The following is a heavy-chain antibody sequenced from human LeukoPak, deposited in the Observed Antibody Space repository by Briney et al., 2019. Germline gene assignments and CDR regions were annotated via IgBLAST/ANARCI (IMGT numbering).Heavy chain of an antibody. CDR3: AATTNTIFGVVMNLYYYYYMDV. Sequence: SVKVSCKASGGTFSSYAISWVRQAPGQGLEWMGGIIPIFGTANYAQKFQGRVTITADKSTSTAYMELSSLRSEDTAVYYCAATTNTIFGVVMNLYYYYYMDVWGKGTTVTVSS. J-gene: IGHJ6*03. V-gene: IGHV1-69*06. CDR2: IIPIFGTA. CDR1: GGTFSSYA. D-gene: IGHD3-3*01.